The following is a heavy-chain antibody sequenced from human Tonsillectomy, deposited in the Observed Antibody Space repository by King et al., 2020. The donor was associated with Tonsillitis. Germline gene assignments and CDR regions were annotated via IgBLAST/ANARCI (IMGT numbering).Heavy chain of an antibody. J-gene: IGHJ4*02. V-gene: IGHV2-70*01. D-gene: IGHD3-22*01. CDR3: ARTHTYCYDSSGYRGAFYFDY. CDR1: GFSLSSSGMC. Sequence: VTLKESGPALVKPPQTLTLTCTFSGFSLSSSGMCVSWIRQPPGKALEWLALIDWEDDKYYSTFLKTRLTISKDTSKNQVVLTMTNMDPVDTATYYCARTHTYCYDSSGYRGAFYFDYWGQGTLVTVSS. CDR2: IDWEDDK.